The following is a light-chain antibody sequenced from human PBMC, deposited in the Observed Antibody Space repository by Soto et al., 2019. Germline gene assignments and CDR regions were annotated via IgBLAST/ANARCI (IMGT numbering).Light chain of an antibody. CDR1: QSVGSN. CDR2: EAS. CDR3: QQYNHWPPWT. J-gene: IGKJ1*01. V-gene: IGKV3D-15*01. Sequence: EVVMTQSPATVPVSLGGRVTLSCRASQSVGSNLARYQQKPGQPPRLLIYEASNRDTGVPTRFSGSGSGTEFTLTITSLQSEDFAVYYCQQYNHWPPWTFGQGTKVDIK.